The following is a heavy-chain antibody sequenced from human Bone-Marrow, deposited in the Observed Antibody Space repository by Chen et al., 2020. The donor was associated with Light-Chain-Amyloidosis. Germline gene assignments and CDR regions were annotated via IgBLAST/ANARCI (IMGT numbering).Heavy chain of an antibody. CDR2: IRGGGGSR. V-gene: IGHV3-23*04. J-gene: IGHJ3*02. CDR1: GFAFSSYA. Sequence: EVQLVESGGGLLQRGGSLRLSCAASGFAFSSYAMSWVRQAPGKGLAGVSTIRGGGGSRYYGASVEGRLTISRDNSKNALFLQMNSLRAEDTAVYYCAKDISYDDILPGYPADAFDIWGQGTMVTVSS. D-gene: IGHD3-9*01. CDR3: AKDISYDDILPGYPADAFDI.